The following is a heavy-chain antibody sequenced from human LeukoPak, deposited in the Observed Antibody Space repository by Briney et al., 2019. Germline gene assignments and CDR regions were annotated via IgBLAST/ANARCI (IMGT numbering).Heavy chain of an antibody. CDR3: ARESGYHGSGFDP. Sequence: PEGSLRLSCAASGFTFSSYGMHWVRQAPGKGLEWVAFIRYDGSNKYYADSVKGRFTISRDNSKNTLFLQMNSLRAEDTAVYYCARESGYHGSGFDPWGQGTLVIVSS. D-gene: IGHD3-10*01. CDR2: IRYDGSNK. J-gene: IGHJ5*02. V-gene: IGHV3-30*02. CDR1: GFTFSSYG.